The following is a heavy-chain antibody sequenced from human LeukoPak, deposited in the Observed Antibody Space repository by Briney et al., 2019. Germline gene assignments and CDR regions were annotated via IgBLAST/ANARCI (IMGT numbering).Heavy chain of an antibody. CDR1: GFSISRYS. D-gene: IGHD5-18*01. CDR2: INWNGGST. J-gene: IGHJ4*02. CDR3: ARRVDTAMALDY. V-gene: IGHV3-20*04. Sequence: PGGSLRLSCAASGFSISRYSMNWVRQAPGKGLEWVSGINWNGGSTGYADSIKGRFTISRDNAKNSLYLQMNSLRAEDTALYYCARRVDTAMALDYWGQGTLVTVSS.